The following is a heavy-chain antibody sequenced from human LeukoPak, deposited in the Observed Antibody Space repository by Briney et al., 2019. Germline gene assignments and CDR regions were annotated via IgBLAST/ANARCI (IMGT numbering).Heavy chain of an antibody. CDR3: AREGAFWSGYVNWFDP. CDR2: INPNSGGT. V-gene: IGHV1-2*02. J-gene: IGHJ5*02. D-gene: IGHD3-3*01. CDR1: GYTFTGYY. Sequence: ASVKVSCKASGYTFTGYYMHWVRQAPGPGLEWMGWINPNSGGTNYAQKFQGRVTMTRDTSSSTAYMELSRLRSDDTAVYYCAREGAFWSGYVNWFDPWGQGTLVTVSS.